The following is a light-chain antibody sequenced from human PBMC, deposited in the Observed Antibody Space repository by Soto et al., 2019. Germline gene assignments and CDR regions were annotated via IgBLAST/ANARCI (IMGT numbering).Light chain of an antibody. CDR2: EVS. J-gene: IGLJ1*01. V-gene: IGLV2-14*01. CDR1: SSDVGGYNY. Sequence: QSVLTQPASVSWSPGQSITISCTGTSSDVGGYNYVSWYQQHPGKAPKLMIYEVSNRPSGFSNRFSSSKSGNKASLTISELQAEDEADYYCSLYTSSSTYVFGTGTKVTVL. CDR3: SLYTSSSTYV.